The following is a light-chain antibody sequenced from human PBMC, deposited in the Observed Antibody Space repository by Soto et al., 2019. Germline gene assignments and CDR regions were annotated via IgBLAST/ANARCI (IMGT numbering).Light chain of an antibody. Sequence: VLTQSPVTLSLSPGDTATLSCRASQSVSKYLAWYQQKPGQPLRLLVFDASHRATGIPARFRGSGSGTDFSLTISSLVPEYFAVSYCQPRSGGRPHTFGEVTKVEF. CDR1: QSVSKY. V-gene: IGKV3-11*01. CDR2: DAS. CDR3: QPRSGGRPHT. J-gene: IGKJ4*01.